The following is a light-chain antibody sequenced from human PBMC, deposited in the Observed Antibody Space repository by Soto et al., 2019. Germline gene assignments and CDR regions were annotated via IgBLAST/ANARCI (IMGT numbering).Light chain of an antibody. J-gene: IGLJ1*01. CDR3: CSYAGSYSYV. V-gene: IGLV2-11*01. CDR2: DVS. CDR1: SSDVGDYNF. Sequence: QSVLTQPRSVSGSPGQSVTISCTGTSSDVGDYNFVSWHQQHPGKAPKLVIYDVSKRPSGVPDRFSGSKSGNTASLTISGLQAEDEADYYCCSYAGSYSYVFGPGTKVTVL.